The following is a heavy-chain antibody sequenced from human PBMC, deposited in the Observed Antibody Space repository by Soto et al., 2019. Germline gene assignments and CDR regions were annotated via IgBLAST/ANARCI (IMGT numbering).Heavy chain of an antibody. D-gene: IGHD3-10*01. J-gene: IGHJ3*02. CDR1: AFPFSRSA. CDR2: IPHDGNNE. Sequence: QVQLVESGGGVVQPGGSLSLSCAASAFPFSRSAMHWLRQAPGKGLEWVAVIPHDGNNEDYTDSVRGRFTISRDNSKNTFYLQMNSLRGEDTAVFYCARGLDKSAGGAFDIWGQGTMVTVSS. CDR3: ARGLDKSAGGAFDI. V-gene: IGHV3-33*01.